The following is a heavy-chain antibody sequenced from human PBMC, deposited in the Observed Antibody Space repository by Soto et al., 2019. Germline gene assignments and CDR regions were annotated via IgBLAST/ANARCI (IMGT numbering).Heavy chain of an antibody. CDR1: GFTVSSNY. D-gene: IGHD6-19*01. J-gene: IGHJ5*02. V-gene: IGHV3-66*01. CDR3: ARARVGQWPLNWFDP. CDR2: IYSGGTT. Sequence: EVPLVESGGGLVQPWGSLRLSCAASGFTVSSNYMSWVRQAPGQGLEWVSVIYSGGTTYYADSVKGRFTISRDNSKNTLYLELISLSAEDTAVYYCARARVGQWPLNWFDPRGEGSLVTVSS.